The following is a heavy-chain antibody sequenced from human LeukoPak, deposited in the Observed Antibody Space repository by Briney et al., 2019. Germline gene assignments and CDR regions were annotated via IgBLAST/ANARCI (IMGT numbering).Heavy chain of an antibody. V-gene: IGHV4-61*02. CDR3: AREGGTDYGDYLRY. J-gene: IGHJ4*02. CDR1: GGSISSGSYY. Sequence: PSETLSLTCTVSGGSISSGSYYWSWIRQPAGKGLEWIGCIYTSGSTNYNPSLKSRVTISVDTSKNQFSLKLSSVTAADTAVYYCAREGGTDYGDYLRYWGQGTLVTVSS. D-gene: IGHD4-17*01. CDR2: IYTSGST.